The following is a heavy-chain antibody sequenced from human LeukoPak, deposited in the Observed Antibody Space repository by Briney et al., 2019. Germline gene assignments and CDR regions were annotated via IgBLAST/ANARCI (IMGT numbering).Heavy chain of an antibody. CDR1: GGTFSSYA. CDR2: IIPILGIA. V-gene: IGHV1-69*04. CDR3: ARAPGSGVDY. J-gene: IGHJ4*02. D-gene: IGHD3-10*01. Sequence: GASVKVSCKASGGTFSSYAISWVRQAPGQGLEWMGRIIPILGIANYAQKLQGRVTITADKSTSTAYMELSSLRSEDTAVYYCARAPGSGVDYWGQGTLVTVSS.